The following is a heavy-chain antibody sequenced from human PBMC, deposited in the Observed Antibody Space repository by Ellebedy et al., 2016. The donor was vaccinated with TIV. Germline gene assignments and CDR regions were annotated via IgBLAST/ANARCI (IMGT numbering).Heavy chain of an antibody. CDR2: IYYSGST. CDR1: GRSISNYY. V-gene: IGHV4-39*01. D-gene: IGHD6-13*01. Sequence: SETLSLXXTVSGRSISNYYWGWIRQPPGKGLEWIGSIYYSGSTYYNPSLKSRVTISVDTSKNQFSLKLSSVTAADTAVYYCARRKAAAGFNDAFDIWGQGTMAPVSS. J-gene: IGHJ3*02. CDR3: ARRKAAAGFNDAFDI.